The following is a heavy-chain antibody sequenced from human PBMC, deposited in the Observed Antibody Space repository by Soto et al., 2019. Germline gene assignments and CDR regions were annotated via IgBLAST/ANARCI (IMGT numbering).Heavy chain of an antibody. V-gene: IGHV4-34*01. CDR2: INHSGST. Sequence: SETLSLTCAVYGGSFSGYYWSWIRQPPGKGLEWIGEINHSGSTNYNPSLKSRVTISADTSKNQFSLKLSSVTAADTAVYYCVSVYYGSGSYYAFDIWGQGTMVTVSS. J-gene: IGHJ3*02. CDR1: GGSFSGYY. CDR3: VSVYYGSGSYYAFDI. D-gene: IGHD3-10*01.